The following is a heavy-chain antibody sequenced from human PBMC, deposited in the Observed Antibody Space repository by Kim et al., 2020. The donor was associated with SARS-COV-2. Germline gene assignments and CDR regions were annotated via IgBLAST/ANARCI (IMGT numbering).Heavy chain of an antibody. J-gene: IGHJ5*02. V-gene: IGHV4-31*03. CDR3: ARDYGSGARWFDP. CDR2: IYYSGST. CDR1: GGSISSGGYY. D-gene: IGHD3-10*01. Sequence: SETLSLTCTVSGGSISSGGYYWSWIRQHPGKGLEWIGYIYYSGSTYYNPSLKSRVTISVDTSKNQFSLKLSSVTAADTAVYYCARDYGSGARWFDPWGQGTLVTVSS.